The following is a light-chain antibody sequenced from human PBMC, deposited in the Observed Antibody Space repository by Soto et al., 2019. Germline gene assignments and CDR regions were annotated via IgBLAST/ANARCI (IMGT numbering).Light chain of an antibody. CDR1: QSVSSN. V-gene: IGKV3-15*01. CDR3: QHYNNWPPVT. CDR2: GAS. Sequence: EIGMTQSPATLSVSPGERATLSCRASQSVSSNLAWYQQKPGQAPRLLIYGASTRATGIPARFSGSVSGTEFTLTICSLQSEDFAVYYCQHYNNWPPVTFGQGTQVEIK. J-gene: IGKJ1*01.